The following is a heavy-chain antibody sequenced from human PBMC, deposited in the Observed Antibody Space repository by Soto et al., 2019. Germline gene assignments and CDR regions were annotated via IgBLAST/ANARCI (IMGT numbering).Heavy chain of an antibody. CDR3: ARDRTTRDYYYYGMDV. D-gene: IGHD4-4*01. Sequence: QVQLVQSGAEVKKPGSSVKVSCKASGGTFSSYAISWVRQAPGQGLEWMGGIIPIFGTVNYAQKFQGRVTITADKSTSTAYMELSSLRSEDTAIYYCARDRTTRDYYYYGMDVWGQGTTFTVSS. J-gene: IGHJ6*02. CDR2: IIPIFGTV. V-gene: IGHV1-69*06. CDR1: GGTFSSYA.